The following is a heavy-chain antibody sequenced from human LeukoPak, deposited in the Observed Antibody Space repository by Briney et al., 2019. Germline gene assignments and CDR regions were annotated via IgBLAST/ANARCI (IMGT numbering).Heavy chain of an antibody. D-gene: IGHD2-15*01. Sequence: SVKVSCKASGGIFSSYAISWVRQAPGQGLEWMGRIIPIFGTTNYAQKFQGRVTITTDESTSTAYMELSSLRSEDTVVYYCARESSGIVVVVAATYYFDYWGQGTLVTVSS. V-gene: IGHV1-69*05. CDR2: IIPIFGTT. CDR3: ARESSGIVVVVAATYYFDY. J-gene: IGHJ4*02. CDR1: GGIFSSYA.